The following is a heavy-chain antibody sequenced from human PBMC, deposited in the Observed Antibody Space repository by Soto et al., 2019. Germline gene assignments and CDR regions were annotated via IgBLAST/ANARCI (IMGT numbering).Heavy chain of an antibody. CDR2: IYWADDK. D-gene: IGHD2-2*01. V-gene: IGHV2-5*02. J-gene: IGHJ4*02. CDR1: GFSITGNGEG. Sequence: QIALKGSGPTLVKPTQTLTLTCTFSGFSITGNGEGVGWIRQPPGKALEWLALIYWADDKRYSPSLRNRLTITLDNSKDQVILTMTDMGPADTATYYCAHGYVQLLATFHYFDSWGQGTQVTVSS. CDR3: AHGYVQLLATFHYFDS.